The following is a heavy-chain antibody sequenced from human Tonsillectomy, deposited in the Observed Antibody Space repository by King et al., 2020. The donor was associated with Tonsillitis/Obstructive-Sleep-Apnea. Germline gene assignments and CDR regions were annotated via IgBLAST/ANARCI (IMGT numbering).Heavy chain of an antibody. V-gene: IGHV3-21*01. CDR3: ASREKGYCTNGVCSNDAFDI. CDR1: GFTFSSYS. J-gene: IGHJ3*02. Sequence: EVQLVESGGGLVKPGGSLRLSCAASGFTFSSYSMNLVRQAPGKGLEWVSSISSSSSYIYYADSVKGRFTISRDNAKNSLYLQMNSLRAEDTAVYYCASREKGYCTNGVCSNDAFDIWGQGTMVTVSS. D-gene: IGHD2-8*01. CDR2: ISSSSSYI.